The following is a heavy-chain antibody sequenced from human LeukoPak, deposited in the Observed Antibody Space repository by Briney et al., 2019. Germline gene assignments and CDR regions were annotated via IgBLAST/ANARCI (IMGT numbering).Heavy chain of an antibody. CDR3: ANLVGATTSSYYYGMDV. J-gene: IGHJ6*02. CDR1: GFTFSSYA. V-gene: IGHV3-23*03. Sequence: GGSLRLSCAASGFTFSSYAMSWVRQAPGKGLEWVSVIYSDGSTYYADSVKGRFTISRDNSKNTLYLQMNSLRAEDTAVYYCANLVGATTSSYYYGMDVWGQGTTVTVSS. CDR2: IYSDGST. D-gene: IGHD1-26*01.